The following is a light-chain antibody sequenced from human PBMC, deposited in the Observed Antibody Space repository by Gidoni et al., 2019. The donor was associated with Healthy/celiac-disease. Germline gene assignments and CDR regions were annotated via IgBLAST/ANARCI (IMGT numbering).Light chain of an antibody. CDR1: QSVLYSSNNKNY. Sequence: DIVMTQSPDSLAVSLGERATHNCKSSQSVLYSSNNKNYLAWYKQKPGQPPKLLIYWASTRESGVPDRFSGSGSGTDFTLTIISLQAEDVAVYYCQQYYSPTTFGQGTKVEIK. CDR3: QQYYSPTT. J-gene: IGKJ1*01. CDR2: WAS. V-gene: IGKV4-1*01.